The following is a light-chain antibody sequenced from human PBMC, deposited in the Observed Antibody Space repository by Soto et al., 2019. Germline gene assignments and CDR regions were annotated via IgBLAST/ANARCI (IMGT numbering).Light chain of an antibody. Sequence: QSVLTQPPSVSGSPGQRVTSSCTWISSNFGAGYEVHWYKQLPGAAPTLVIFNNLNRPSGVPERFSGSKSGTSASLVISGLQAEDEADYYCQSFDSSLRVYVFGSGTKVTVL. CDR1: SSNFGAGYE. J-gene: IGLJ1*01. CDR2: NNL. V-gene: IGLV1-40*01. CDR3: QSFDSSLRVYV.